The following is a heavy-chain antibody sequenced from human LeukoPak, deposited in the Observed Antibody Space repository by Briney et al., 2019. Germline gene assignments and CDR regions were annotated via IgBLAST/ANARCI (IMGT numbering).Heavy chain of an antibody. CDR2: INPNSGVT. CDR3: ARVAYCSTVVCLNYDY. J-gene: IGHJ4*02. D-gene: IGHD2-2*01. CDR1: GYTFTGHY. Sequence: GSLKVSCKSSGYTFTGHYMHWMRQAPGQGLELMGWINPNSGVTRYAQRFQGRVTMTRDTSTSTAYMELSRLKSDDTAAYYCARVAYCSTVVCLNYDYWGQGSLVTVSS. V-gene: IGHV1-2*02.